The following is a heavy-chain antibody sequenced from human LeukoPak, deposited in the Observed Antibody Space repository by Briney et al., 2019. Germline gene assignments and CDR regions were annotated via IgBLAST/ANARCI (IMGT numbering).Heavy chain of an antibody. CDR1: GGSIGSGGYS. J-gene: IGHJ5*02. CDR2: IYHSGST. Sequence: PSQTLSLTCAVSGGSIGSGGYSWSWIRQPPGKGLEWIGYIYHSGSTYYNPSLKSRVTISVDRSKNQFSLKLSSVTAADTAVYYCAREVEGWFDPWGQGTLVTVSS. D-gene: IGHD2-15*01. V-gene: IGHV4-30-2*01. CDR3: AREVEGWFDP.